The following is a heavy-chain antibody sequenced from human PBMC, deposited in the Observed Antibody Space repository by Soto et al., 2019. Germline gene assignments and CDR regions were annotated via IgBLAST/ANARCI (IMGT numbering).Heavy chain of an antibody. V-gene: IGHV4-59*01. Sequence: SETLSLTCTVSGGSISSYYWSWIRQPPGKGLEWIGYIYYSGSTNYNPALKSRVTISVDTSKNQFSLKLSSVTAADTAVYYCARGRGDGYNYYYYYVMAFSGQGTTVTVSS. CDR1: GGSISSYY. CDR2: IYYSGST. J-gene: IGHJ6*02. D-gene: IGHD3-10*01. CDR3: ARGRGDGYNYYYYYVMAF.